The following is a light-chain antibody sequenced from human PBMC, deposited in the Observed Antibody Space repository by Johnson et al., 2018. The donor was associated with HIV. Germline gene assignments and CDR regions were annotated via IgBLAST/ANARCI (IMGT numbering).Light chain of an antibody. CDR1: SSNIGNNY. V-gene: IGLV1-51*02. CDR3: ETWDRSLTGV. CDR2: ENN. J-gene: IGLJ1*01. Sequence: QSVLTQPPSVSAAPGQKVTISCSGSSSNIGNNYISWYQQHPGTAPKLLIYENNKRPSGSPDRFSGSKSGTSATLGITGLQTGDEADYYCETWDRSLTGVFGTATKVTVL.